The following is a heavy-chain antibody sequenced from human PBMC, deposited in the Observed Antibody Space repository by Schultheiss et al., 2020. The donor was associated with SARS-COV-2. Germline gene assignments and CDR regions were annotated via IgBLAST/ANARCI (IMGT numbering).Heavy chain of an antibody. Sequence: GGSLRLSCAASGFTFSSYAMSWVRQAPGKGLEWVSAISGSGGSTYYADSVKGRFTISRDNSKNTLYLQMNSLRAEDTAVYYCARDRGIAVAGRAFDIWGQGAMVTVSS. D-gene: IGHD6-19*01. CDR3: ARDRGIAVAGRAFDI. CDR1: GFTFSSYA. CDR2: ISGSGGST. J-gene: IGHJ3*02. V-gene: IGHV3-23*01.